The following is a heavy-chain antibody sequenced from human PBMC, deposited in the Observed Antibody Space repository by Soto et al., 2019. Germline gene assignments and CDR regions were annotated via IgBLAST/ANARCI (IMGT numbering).Heavy chain of an antibody. CDR3: ARGPTDYDDNSGNYFLDY. D-gene: IGHD3-22*01. CDR2: ISTYNGNT. V-gene: IGHV1-18*01. Sequence: QVQLVQSGGEVEKPGASVKVSCKTSGYSFTTYGISWVRQAPGQGLDWMGWISTYNGNTKYTQRLQGRVTMTTDTTTSTAYMELRSLTSDDTAVYYCARGPTDYDDNSGNYFLDYWGQGTLVTGSS. J-gene: IGHJ4*02. CDR1: GYSFTTYG.